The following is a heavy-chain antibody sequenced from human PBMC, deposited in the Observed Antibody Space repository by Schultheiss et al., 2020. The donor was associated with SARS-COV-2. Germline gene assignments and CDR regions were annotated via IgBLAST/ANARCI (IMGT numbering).Heavy chain of an antibody. V-gene: IGHV3-23*01. CDR2: ISGSGGST. Sequence: GALRLSCAASGFTVSSNYMNWVRQAPGKGLEWVSAISGSGGSTYYADSVKGRFTISRDNSKNTLYLQMNSLRAEDTAVYYCAKISYYDMDYWGQGTLVTVSS. D-gene: IGHD3-9*01. CDR1: GFTVSSNY. CDR3: AKISYYDMDY. J-gene: IGHJ4*02.